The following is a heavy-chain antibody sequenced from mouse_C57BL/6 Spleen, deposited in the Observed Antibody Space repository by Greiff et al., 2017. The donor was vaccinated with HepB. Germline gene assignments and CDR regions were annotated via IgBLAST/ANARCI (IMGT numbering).Heavy chain of an antibody. D-gene: IGHD2-1*01. CDR2: INPSSGYT. CDR1: GYTFTSYT. Sequence: LQESGAELARPGASVKMSCKASGYTFTSYTMHWVKQRPGQGLEWIGYINPSSGYTKYNQKFKDKATLTADKSSSTAYMQLSSLTSEDSAVYYCARSGGNSHYYAMDYWGQGTSVTVSS. J-gene: IGHJ4*01. CDR3: ARSGGNSHYYAMDY. V-gene: IGHV1-4*01.